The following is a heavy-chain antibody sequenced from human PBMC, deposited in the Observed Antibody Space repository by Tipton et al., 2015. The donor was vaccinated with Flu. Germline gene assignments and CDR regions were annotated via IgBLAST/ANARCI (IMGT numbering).Heavy chain of an antibody. CDR2: IHYSGSP. CDR3: ARRGYSNYVSEPKNWFDS. CDR1: GDSMRSDYF. J-gene: IGHJ5*01. V-gene: IGHV4-38-2*02. D-gene: IGHD5-24*01. Sequence: TLSLTCTVSGDSMRSDYFWAWIRQAPGKGLEWIGNIHYSGSPHYNPSLRSRVTITVDRPKNHFSLRLTSVTAAGTAVYYCARRGYSNYVSEPKNWFDSWGQGTLVTVSS.